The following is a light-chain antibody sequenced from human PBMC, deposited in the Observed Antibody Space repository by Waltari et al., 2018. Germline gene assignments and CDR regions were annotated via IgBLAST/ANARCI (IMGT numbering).Light chain of an antibody. CDR3: CSYAGSNNL. CDR2: EVS. Sequence: QSALTQPPSASGSPGQSVTISCTGTSSSVGASNFVSWYQQPPGKAPKLLIYEVSKRPSGVPDRFSGSKSGNTASLTVSGLQSEDEADYYCCSYAGSNNLFGGGTKLTVL. V-gene: IGLV2-8*01. J-gene: IGLJ2*01. CDR1: SSSVGASNF.